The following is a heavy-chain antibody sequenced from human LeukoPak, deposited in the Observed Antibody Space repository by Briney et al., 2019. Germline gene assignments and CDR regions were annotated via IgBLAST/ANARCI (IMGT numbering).Heavy chain of an antibody. CDR3: TSTNCGRDCRVDY. CDR1: GFSFSGSS. V-gene: IGHV3-73*01. D-gene: IGHD2-21*02. J-gene: IGHJ4*02. Sequence: GGSLRLSCAASGFSFSGSSMHWVRQASGKGLEWVGRIRSKANSYATAYAASVKGRFTISRDDSKNTAYPQMNSLKTEDTAVYYCTSTNCGRDCRVDYWGQGTLVTVSS. CDR2: IRSKANSYAT.